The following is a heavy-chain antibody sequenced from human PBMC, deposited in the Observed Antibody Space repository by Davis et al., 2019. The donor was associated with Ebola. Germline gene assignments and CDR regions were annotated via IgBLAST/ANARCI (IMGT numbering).Heavy chain of an antibody. CDR1: GGSFSGYY. D-gene: IGHD3-10*01. CDR3: ARPGGMDV. J-gene: IGHJ6*02. V-gene: IGHV3-11*04. Sequence: LSLTCAVYGGSFSGYYWSWVRQAPGKGLEWVSYISSSGSTIYYADSVKGRFTISRDNAKNSLYLQMNSLRAEDTAVYYCARPGGMDVWGQGTTVTVSS. CDR2: ISSSGSTI.